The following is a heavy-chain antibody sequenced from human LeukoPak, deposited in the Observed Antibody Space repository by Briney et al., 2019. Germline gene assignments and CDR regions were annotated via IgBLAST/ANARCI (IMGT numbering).Heavy chain of an antibody. V-gene: IGHV4-39*07. CDR3: ARDRAVAGTLDWFDP. CDR2: IYYSGST. D-gene: IGHD6-19*01. CDR1: GGSISSSSYY. J-gene: IGHJ5*02. Sequence: SETLSPTCTVSGGSISSSSYYWGWIRQPPGKGLEWIGSIYYSGSTYYNPSLKSRVTISVDTSKNQFSLKLSSVTAADTAVYYCARDRAVAGTLDWFDPWGQGTLVTVSS.